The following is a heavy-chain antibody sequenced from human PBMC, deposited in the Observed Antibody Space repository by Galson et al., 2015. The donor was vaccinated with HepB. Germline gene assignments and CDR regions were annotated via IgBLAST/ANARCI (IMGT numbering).Heavy chain of an antibody. Sequence: SETLSLTCAVYGGFFSGYYWTWIRQPPGKGLEWIGEINQSGRTNYNPSLKSRVTITVDTSKKQFSLKLSSVTAADTALYYCARGLLAARSALNYWGQGTLVTVSS. CDR1: GGFFSGYY. D-gene: IGHD6-6*01. CDR2: INQSGRT. CDR3: ARGLLAARSALNY. V-gene: IGHV4-34*01. J-gene: IGHJ4*02.